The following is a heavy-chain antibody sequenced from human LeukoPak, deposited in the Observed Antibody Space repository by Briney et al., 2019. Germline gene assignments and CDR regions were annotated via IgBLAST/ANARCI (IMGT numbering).Heavy chain of an antibody. CDR2: IYSGGST. V-gene: IGHV3-53*01. Sequence: GGSLRLSCAASGFTVSSNYMSWVRQAPGKGLEWVSVIYSGGSTYYADSVKGRFTISRDNSQNTLYLQMNSLRAEDTAVHYCARGGSGWPLGTFNIWGQGTMVTVSS. D-gene: IGHD6-19*01. CDR1: GFTVSSNY. J-gene: IGHJ3*02. CDR3: ARGGSGWPLGTFNI.